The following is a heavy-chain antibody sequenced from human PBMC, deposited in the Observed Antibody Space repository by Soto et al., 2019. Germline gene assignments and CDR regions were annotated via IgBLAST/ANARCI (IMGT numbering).Heavy chain of an antibody. CDR2: ISGSGSTM. CDR1: GFSFSTHG. CDR3: ARDHFYYASDL. Sequence: PGGSLRLCCEDFGFSFSTHGMTGIRQAPGKGLEWVSKISGSGSTMFYADSVKGRFTVSRDNAKNSLYLEMNSLRAEDTAVYYCARDHFYYASDLWGQGTPVTVSS. J-gene: IGHJ4*02. V-gene: IGHV3-11*01. D-gene: IGHD3-16*01.